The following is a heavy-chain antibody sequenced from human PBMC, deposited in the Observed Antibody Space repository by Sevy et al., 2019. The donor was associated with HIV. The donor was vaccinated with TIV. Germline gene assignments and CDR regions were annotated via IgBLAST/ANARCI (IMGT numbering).Heavy chain of an antibody. D-gene: IGHD6-13*01. CDR3: TRAAFPRIAAAPNWFDP. CDR1: GFTFGDYA. CDR2: IRSKAYGGRT. Sequence: GSLRLYCTASGFTFGDYAMSWFRQAPGKGLEWVGFIRSKAYGGRTEYAASVKGRFTISRDDSKSIAYLQMNSLKTEDTAVYYCTRAAFPRIAAAPNWFDPWGQGTLVTVSS. V-gene: IGHV3-49*03. J-gene: IGHJ5*02.